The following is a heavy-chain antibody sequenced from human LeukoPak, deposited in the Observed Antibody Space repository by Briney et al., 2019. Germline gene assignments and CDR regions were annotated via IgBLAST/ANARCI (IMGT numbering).Heavy chain of an antibody. J-gene: IGHJ4*02. D-gene: IGHD1-26*01. V-gene: IGHV3-23*01. CDR3: AKAGWSWYFDS. Sequence: QPGGSLRLSCAASGFKFSSYSMSWVRQAPGKGLEWVSGISDNGDSTNYADSVKGRFTISRDNSKSMLYLQMSSLRAEDTAVYYCAKAGWSWYFDSWGQGTLVTVSS. CDR1: GFKFSSYS. CDR2: ISDNGDST.